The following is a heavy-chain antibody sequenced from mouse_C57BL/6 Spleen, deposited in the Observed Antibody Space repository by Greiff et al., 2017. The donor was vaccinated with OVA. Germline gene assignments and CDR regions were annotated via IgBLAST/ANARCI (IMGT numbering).Heavy chain of an antibody. V-gene: IGHV3-6*01. D-gene: IGHD2-4*01. CDR1: GYSITSGYY. CDR2: ISYDGSN. J-gene: IGHJ3*01. Sequence: EVKLQESGPGLVQPSQSLSLTCSVTGYSITSGYYWNWIRQFPGNKLEWMGYISYDGSNNYNPSLKNRISITRDTSKNQFFLKLNSVTTEDTATYYCAREGIYDYDGAYWGQGTLVTVSA. CDR3: AREGIYDYDGAY.